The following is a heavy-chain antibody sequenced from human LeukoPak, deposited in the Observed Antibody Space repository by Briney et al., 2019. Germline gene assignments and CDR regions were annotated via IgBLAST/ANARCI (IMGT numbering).Heavy chain of an antibody. CDR1: GYTLTELS. CDR3: ATDKPLMVRGVIIP. D-gene: IGHD3-10*01. J-gene: IGHJ5*02. CDR2: FDPEDGET. Sequence: ASVKVSCKVSGYTLTELSMHWVRQAPGKGLEWMGGFDPEDGETIYAQKFQGRVTMTEDTSTDTAYMELSSLRSEDTAVYYCATDKPLMVRGVIIPWGQGTLVTVSS. V-gene: IGHV1-24*01.